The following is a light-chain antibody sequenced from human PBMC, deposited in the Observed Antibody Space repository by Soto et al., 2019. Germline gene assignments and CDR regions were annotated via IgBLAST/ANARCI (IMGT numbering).Light chain of an antibody. Sequence: QSVLTQPPSASGTPGQRVTISCSGSNSNIGTNTVNWYQQLPGTAPKLLIYSNNQRPSGVPDRFSGSKSGTSASLAISGLQSEDDADYYCSAWDDSPSGYVFGTGTKLTVL. CDR2: SNN. V-gene: IGLV1-44*01. CDR3: SAWDDSPSGYV. J-gene: IGLJ1*01. CDR1: NSNIGTNT.